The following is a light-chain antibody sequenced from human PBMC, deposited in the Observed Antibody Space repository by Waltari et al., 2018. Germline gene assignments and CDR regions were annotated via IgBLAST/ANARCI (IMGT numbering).Light chain of an antibody. J-gene: IGLJ3*02. V-gene: IGLV4-69*01. CDR3: QTGGHGTWV. CDR2: VNSDGSH. Sequence: QLVLTQSPSASASLAASLKLTCTLSSGHSSHVIACHQQQPEKGPRYLMKVNSDGSHSKGDEIPDRFSGSSSGAERYLTISSLQSEDEADYYCQTGGHGTWVFGGGTKLTVL. CDR1: SGHSSHV.